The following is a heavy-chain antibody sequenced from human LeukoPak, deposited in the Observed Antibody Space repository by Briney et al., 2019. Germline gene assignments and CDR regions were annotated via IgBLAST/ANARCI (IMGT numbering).Heavy chain of an antibody. J-gene: IGHJ4*02. D-gene: IGHD1-1*01. Sequence: ASVKVSCKASGYTFTSYYMHWVRQAPGQGLEWMGWISAYNGNTNYAQKLQGRVTMTTDTSTSTAYMELRSLRSDDTAVYYCARTARGLFDYWGQGTLVTVSP. CDR2: ISAYNGNT. CDR1: GYTFTSYY. CDR3: ARTARGLFDY. V-gene: IGHV1-18*04.